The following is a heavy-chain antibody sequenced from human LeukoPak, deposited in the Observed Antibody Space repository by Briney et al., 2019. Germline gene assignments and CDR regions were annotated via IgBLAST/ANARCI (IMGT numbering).Heavy chain of an antibody. D-gene: IGHD4/OR15-4a*01. Sequence: GGSLRLSCAASGFTFSNYAMSWVRQAPGKGLEWVSAISGSGGSTYYADSVKGRFTISRDNSKNTLYLQMNSLRAEDTAVYYCARDVDYANPRHDYWGQGTLVTVSS. CDR1: GFTFSNYA. CDR2: ISGSGGST. J-gene: IGHJ4*02. CDR3: ARDVDYANPRHDY. V-gene: IGHV3-23*01.